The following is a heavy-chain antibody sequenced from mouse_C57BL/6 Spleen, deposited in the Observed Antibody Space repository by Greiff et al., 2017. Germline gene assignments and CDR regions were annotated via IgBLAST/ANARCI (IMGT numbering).Heavy chain of an antibody. Sequence: VQLQQPGAELVKPGASVKLSCKASGYTFTSYCMHWVKQRPGQGLEWIGMIHPNSGSTNYNEKFKSKATLTVDKSSSTAYMQLSSLTSEDSAVYYCARPLFYYYGSSYFDYWGQGTTLTVSS. CDR1: GYTFTSYC. CDR3: ARPLFYYYGSSYFDY. J-gene: IGHJ2*01. D-gene: IGHD1-1*01. V-gene: IGHV1-64*01. CDR2: IHPNSGST.